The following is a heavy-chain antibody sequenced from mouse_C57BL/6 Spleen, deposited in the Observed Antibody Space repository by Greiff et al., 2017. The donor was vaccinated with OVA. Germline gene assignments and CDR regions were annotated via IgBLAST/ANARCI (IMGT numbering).Heavy chain of an antibody. CDR3: ARRLYSKDAMDY. J-gene: IGHJ4*01. Sequence: EVQVVESGGGLVKPGGSLKLSCAASGFTFSDYGMLWVRQAPEKGLEWVAYISSGSSTIYYADTVKGRFTISRDTAKNTLFLQMTSLRSEDTAMYYCARRLYSKDAMDYWGQGTSVTVSS. CDR2: ISSGSSTI. D-gene: IGHD2-5*01. CDR1: GFTFSDYG. V-gene: IGHV5-17*01.